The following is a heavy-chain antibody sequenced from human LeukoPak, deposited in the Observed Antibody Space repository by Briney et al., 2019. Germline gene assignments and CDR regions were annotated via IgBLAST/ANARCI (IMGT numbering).Heavy chain of an antibody. Sequence: SETLSLTCTVSGGSISSYYWNWIRQPPGKGLEWIGYIYYSGSTNYNPSLKSRVTISVDTSKNQFSLKLSSVTAADTAVYYCAGVLGCSTTSCYAAYIDSWGQGTLVTVSS. D-gene: IGHD2-2*01. CDR2: IYYSGST. CDR3: AGVLGCSTTSCYAAYIDS. V-gene: IGHV4-59*01. J-gene: IGHJ4*02. CDR1: GGSISSYY.